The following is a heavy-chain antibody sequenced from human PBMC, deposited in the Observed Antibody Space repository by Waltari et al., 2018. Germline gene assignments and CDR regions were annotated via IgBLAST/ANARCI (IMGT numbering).Heavy chain of an antibody. J-gene: IGHJ3*02. CDR1: PGPVTTYVYY. Sequence: LQLQESGPGLVKPSETLSLTCTVSPGPVTTYVYYWGWIRQPPGKGLEWIGSIYYSGITYYDPSLESRVIISIDTSESRISLRLNSVTAADTAVYYCAVGRGIFDIWGQGTVVTVSS. D-gene: IGHD6-13*01. V-gene: IGHV4-39*01. CDR3: AVGRGIFDI. CDR2: IYYSGIT.